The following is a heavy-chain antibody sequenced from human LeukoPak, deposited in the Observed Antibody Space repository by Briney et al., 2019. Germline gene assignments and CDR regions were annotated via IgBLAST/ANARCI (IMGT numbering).Heavy chain of an antibody. Sequence: SQTLSLTCTVSGGSISSSSYYWGWIRQPPGKGLEWIGSIYYSGSTYYNPSLKSRVTISVDTSKNQFSLKLSSVTAADTAVYYCARKGKQLPLDYWGQGTLVTVSS. CDR1: GGSISSSSYY. CDR3: ARKGKQLPLDY. CDR2: IYYSGST. V-gene: IGHV4-39*01. D-gene: IGHD6-6*01. J-gene: IGHJ4*02.